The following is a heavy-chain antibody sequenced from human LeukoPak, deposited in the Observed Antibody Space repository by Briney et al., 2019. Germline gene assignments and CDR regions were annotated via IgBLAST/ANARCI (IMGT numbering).Heavy chain of an antibody. CDR1: GGSISSGSYY. D-gene: IGHD6-13*01. Sequence: PSETLSLTCTVSGGSISSGSYYWSWIRQPAGKGLEWIGRIYTSGSTNYSPSLKSRVTISVDTSKNQFSLKLSSVTAADTAVYYCARHYSSSWYQGASWFDAWGQGTLVTVSS. V-gene: IGHV4-61*02. CDR3: ARHYSSSWYQGASWFDA. CDR2: IYTSGST. J-gene: IGHJ5*02.